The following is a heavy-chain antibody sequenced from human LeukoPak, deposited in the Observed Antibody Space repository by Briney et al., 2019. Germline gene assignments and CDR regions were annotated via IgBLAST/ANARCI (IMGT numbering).Heavy chain of an antibody. CDR3: AREDGDYENYYYYGMDV. V-gene: IGHV3-20*04. CDR1: GFTFDDYG. D-gene: IGHD4-17*01. J-gene: IGHJ6*02. CDR2: INWNGGST. Sequence: GGSLRLSCAASGFTFDDYGMSWVRQAPGKGLEWVSGINWNGGSTGYADSVKGRFTISRDNAKNSLYLQMNSLRAEDTAVYYCAREDGDYENYYYYGMDVWGQGTTVTVSS.